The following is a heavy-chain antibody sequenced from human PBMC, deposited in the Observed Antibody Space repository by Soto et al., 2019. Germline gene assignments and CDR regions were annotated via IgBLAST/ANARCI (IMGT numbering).Heavy chain of an antibody. CDR2: IIPMFGKP. V-gene: IGHV1-69*01. Sequence: QVQLVQSGAEVREPGSSVTVSCEASGGTFRSYAINWVRQAPGQGLEWMGGIIPMFGKPNYAEKFLGRVTITAEEATRTAYMAVSSLKSEDTAVYYCARSMETNYFYGMEVWGLGTTVTVSS. J-gene: IGHJ6*02. CDR1: GGTFRSYA. CDR3: ARSMETNYFYGMEV. D-gene: IGHD2-8*01.